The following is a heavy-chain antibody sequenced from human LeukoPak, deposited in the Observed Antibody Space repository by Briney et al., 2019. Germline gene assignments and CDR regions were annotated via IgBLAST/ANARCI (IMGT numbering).Heavy chain of an antibody. D-gene: IGHD3-10*01. Sequence: PSETLSLTCDVSGGSFTDYYWTWIRQSPGKGLEWIGDAHRSGSTNYNPSLESRVTILVDKSKDQFSLKLNSVTAADTAVYYCARVRISMVRVEVSDYWGLGSLVTVSS. CDR2: AHRSGST. V-gene: IGHV4-34*01. J-gene: IGHJ4*02. CDR1: GGSFTDYY. CDR3: ARVRISMVRVEVSDY.